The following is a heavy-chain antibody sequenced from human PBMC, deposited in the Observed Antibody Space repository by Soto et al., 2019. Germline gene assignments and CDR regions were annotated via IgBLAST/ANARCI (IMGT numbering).Heavy chain of an antibody. D-gene: IGHD2-15*01. CDR2: IVVGSGDT. Sequence: QMQLVQSGPDVKNPGSSVRVSCKASGFTFTNSALQGVRQARGQRLEWIGRIVVGSGDTNYAQKFQERVTSTRDMSTSTAYMEMRSLSTEDTAVYYCALSCYMFSNGYEIWGQGTLVTVSS. J-gene: IGHJ3*02. CDR3: ALSCYMFSNGYEI. V-gene: IGHV1-58*01. CDR1: GFTFTNSA.